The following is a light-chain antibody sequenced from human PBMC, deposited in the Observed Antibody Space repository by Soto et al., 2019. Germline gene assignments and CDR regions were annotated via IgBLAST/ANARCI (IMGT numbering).Light chain of an antibody. CDR3: SSYTSSTTLSVV. J-gene: IGLJ2*01. CDR1: SSDVGGYNY. CDR2: GVI. V-gene: IGLV2-14*01. Sequence: QSALTQPASVSGSPGQSITISCTGTSSDVGGYNYVSWYQQHPGKAPKLMIYGVINRPSGVSNRFSGSKSGNTASLTISGLQAEDEADYYCSSYTSSTTLSVVFGGGTQLTVL.